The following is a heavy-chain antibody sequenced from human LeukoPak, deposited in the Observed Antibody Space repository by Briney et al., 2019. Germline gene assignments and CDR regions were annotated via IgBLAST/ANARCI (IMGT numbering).Heavy chain of an antibody. CDR3: ARESEGQPYY. CDR1: GYTFTGYF. Sequence: ASVKVSCKASGYTFTGYFMHWVRQAPGQGLEWMGWINPNSGGTKYAQKFQGRVTMTRDTSISTTYMELSRLRSDDTAVYYCARESEGQPYYWGQGTLVTVSS. J-gene: IGHJ4*02. CDR2: INPNSGGT. V-gene: IGHV1-2*02.